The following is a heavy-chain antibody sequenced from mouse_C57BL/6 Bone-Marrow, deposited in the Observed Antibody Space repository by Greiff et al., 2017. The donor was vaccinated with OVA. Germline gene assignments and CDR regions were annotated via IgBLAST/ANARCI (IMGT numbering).Heavy chain of an antibody. J-gene: IGHJ4*01. D-gene: IGHD1-1*01. V-gene: IGHV14-4*01. CDR2: IDPDDGDT. CDR1: GYTIKDDY. Sequence: EVQLQQSGAELVRPGASVKLSCTASGYTIKDDYMHWVKQRPGQGLEWIGWIDPDDGDTEYASKFQGKATMTADTSSNTAYMQLSSLTSEDTAVSSCTTCVFSTVIAPYCAMDYWGQGTSVTVSS. CDR3: TTCVFSTVIAPYCAMDY.